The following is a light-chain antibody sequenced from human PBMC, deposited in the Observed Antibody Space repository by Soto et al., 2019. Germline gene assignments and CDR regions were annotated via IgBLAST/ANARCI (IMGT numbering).Light chain of an antibody. CDR2: SNN. Sequence: QSVLTQPPSASGTPGQRITISCSGSSSNIGNNFVNWYQQLPGTAPKLLIYSNNQRPSGVPDRFSGSKSGPSASLAISGLRSEDAADYYCGTWDRSLNIYVFGTGTKLTVL. CDR1: SSNIGNNF. J-gene: IGLJ1*01. V-gene: IGLV1-47*01. CDR3: GTWDRSLNIYV.